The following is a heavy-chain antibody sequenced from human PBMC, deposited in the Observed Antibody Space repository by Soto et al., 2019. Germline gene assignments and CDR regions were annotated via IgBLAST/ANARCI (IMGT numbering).Heavy chain of an antibody. CDR2: ISWDGGST. CDR1: GFTFDDYT. J-gene: IGHJ6*02. V-gene: IGHV3-43*01. CDR3: AMGGPQHYGMDV. Sequence: LRLSCAASGFTFDDYTIHWVRQAPGKGLEWVSLISWDGGSTYYADSVKGRFTISRDNSKNSLYLQMNSLRTEDTALYYCAMGGPQHYGMDVWGQGTTVTVSS.